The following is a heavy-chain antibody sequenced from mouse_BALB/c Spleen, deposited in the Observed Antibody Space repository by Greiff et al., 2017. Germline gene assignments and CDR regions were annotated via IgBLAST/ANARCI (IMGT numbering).Heavy chain of an antibody. D-gene: IGHD3-3*01. CDR3: ARRGRTFYYYAMDY. CDR1: GYSITSDYA. CDR2: ISYSGST. V-gene: IGHV3-2*02. Sequence: VQLQQSGPGLVKPSQSLSLTCTVTGYSITSDYAWNWIRQFPGNKLEWMGYISYSGSTSYNPSLKSRISITRDTSKNQFFLQLNSVTTEDTATYYCARRGRTFYYYAMDYWGQGTSVTVSS. J-gene: IGHJ4*01.